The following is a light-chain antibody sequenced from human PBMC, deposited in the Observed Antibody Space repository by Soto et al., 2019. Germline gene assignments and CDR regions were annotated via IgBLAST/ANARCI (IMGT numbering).Light chain of an antibody. Sequence: QSALTQPPSASGSPGQSVTISCTGTSSDVGAYNYVSWFQQHPGKAPKFVIFDVSERPSGVPDRFSGSKSGNTAYLTVSGLQAEDEADYYCCSHAGSNTLFGGGTQLTGL. CDR3: CSHAGSNTL. V-gene: IGLV2-8*01. CDR1: SSDVGAYNY. J-gene: IGLJ7*01. CDR2: DVS.